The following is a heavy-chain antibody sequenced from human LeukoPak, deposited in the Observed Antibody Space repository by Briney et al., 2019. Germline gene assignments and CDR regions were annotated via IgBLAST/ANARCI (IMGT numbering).Heavy chain of an antibody. V-gene: IGHV1-18*01. D-gene: IGHD3-10*01. J-gene: IGHJ4*02. CDR1: RFTFSKHV. Sequence: ASVTVSCKASRFTFSKHVLGGVRQAPGQGLEWMGWISAYNGDTYYAQRFHGRVTMTTDTSTSTAYMELSRLRSDDTAVYYCARVVECGELFDYWGQGTLVTVSS. CDR3: ARVVECGELFDY. CDR2: ISAYNGDT.